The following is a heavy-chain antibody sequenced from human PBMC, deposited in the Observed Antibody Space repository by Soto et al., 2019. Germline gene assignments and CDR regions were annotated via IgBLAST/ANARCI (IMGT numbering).Heavy chain of an antibody. CDR2: IIPNFGTA. D-gene: IGHD2-15*01. CDR1: GGTFSSHA. J-gene: IGHJ4*02. CDR3: ARWGGVVTDPTFVGPFDY. V-gene: IGHV1-69*13. Sequence: SVKVSCKAFGGTFSSHAITWVRQAPGEGLEWMGGIIPNFGTANYAQKFLGRVTITADESTSTVYMELRSLRPDDTAVYYCARWGGVVTDPTFVGPFDYWGQGALVTVSS.